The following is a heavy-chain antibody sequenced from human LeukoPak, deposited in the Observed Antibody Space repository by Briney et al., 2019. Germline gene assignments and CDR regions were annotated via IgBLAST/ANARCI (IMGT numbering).Heavy chain of an antibody. CDR2: IYSSGST. Sequence: PSETLSLTCTVSGGSVNSGFYYWTWIRQPPEKGLEWIGRIYSSGSTNYNPSLESRLTMSVDTSKNQFSLKLSSVTAADTALYYCARGLHYARSGGTCFLDYWGQGTLVTVSS. CDR1: GGSVNSGFYY. V-gene: IGHV4-61*01. CDR3: ARGLHYARSGGTCFLDY. J-gene: IGHJ4*02. D-gene: IGHD2-15*01.